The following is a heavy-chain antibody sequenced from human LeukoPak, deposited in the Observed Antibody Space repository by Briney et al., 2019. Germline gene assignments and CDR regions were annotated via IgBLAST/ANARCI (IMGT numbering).Heavy chain of an antibody. J-gene: IGHJ4*02. CDR2: IYTSGST. D-gene: IGHD1-26*01. CDR1: GGSISSGSYY. V-gene: IGHV4-61*02. Sequence: SETLCLTCTVSGGSISSGSYYWSCIPQPAGKGLEWIGRIYTSGSTNYNPAIKSRVTISVDTSKNQFSLKLSSVTAADTAVYYCARVVSGSYFDYRGQGSLVTASS. CDR3: ARVVSGSYFDY.